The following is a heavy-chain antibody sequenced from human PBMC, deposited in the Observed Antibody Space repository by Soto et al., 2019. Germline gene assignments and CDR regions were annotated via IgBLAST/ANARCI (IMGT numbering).Heavy chain of an antibody. D-gene: IGHD3-16*02. Sequence: GASVKVSCKASGGTFSRYTFTWVRQAPGQGLEWMGRIIPILDIPNYAQKLQGRVTMTTDTSTSTAYMELRSLRSDDTAVYYCARGPSAYYDYVWGSYRYDNWFDPWGQGTLVTVSS. CDR1: GGTFSRYT. V-gene: IGHV1-69*02. CDR2: IIPILDIP. CDR3: ARGPSAYYDYVWGSYRYDNWFDP. J-gene: IGHJ5*02.